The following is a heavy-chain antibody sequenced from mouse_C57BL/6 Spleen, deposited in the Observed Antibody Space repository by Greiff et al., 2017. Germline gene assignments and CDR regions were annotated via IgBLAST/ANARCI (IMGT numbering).Heavy chain of an antibody. J-gene: IGHJ3*01. CDR1: GYTFTDYN. D-gene: IGHD3-1*01. V-gene: IGHV1-18*01. CDR3: ARGYSFAY. Sequence: VQLKQSGPELVKPGASVKIPCKASGYTFTDYNMDWVKQSHGKSLEWIGDINPNNGGTIYNQKFKGKATLTVDKSSSTAYLGLRSLTSEDTAVYYCARGYSFAYWGQRTLVTVSA. CDR2: INPNNGGT.